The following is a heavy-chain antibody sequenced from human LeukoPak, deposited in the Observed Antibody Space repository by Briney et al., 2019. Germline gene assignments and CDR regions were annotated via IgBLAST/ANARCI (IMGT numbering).Heavy chain of an antibody. D-gene: IGHD3-22*01. CDR1: GYSFTSYW. J-gene: IGHJ4*02. V-gene: IGHV5-51*01. Sequence: GESLKISCKGSGYSFTSYWIGWVRQMPGKGLEWMGIIYPGDSDTRYSPSFQGQVTISADKSISTAYLQWSSLKASDTAMYYCARRTYYYDSSEFYFDYWGQGTLVTVSS. CDR2: IYPGDSDT. CDR3: ARRTYYYDSSEFYFDY.